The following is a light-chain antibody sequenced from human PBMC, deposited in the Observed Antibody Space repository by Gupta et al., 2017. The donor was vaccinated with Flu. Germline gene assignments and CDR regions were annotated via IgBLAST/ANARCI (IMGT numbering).Light chain of an antibody. Sequence: GDAFPKQYAHWYHQQPGQAPVLVIFKDSERPSGVPERFSCSSSGTTVTLTSSGVQAEDEADYYCQSADSSGSHVVFGGGTKLTVL. CDR1: AFPKQY. CDR2: KDS. V-gene: IGLV3-25*03. CDR3: QSADSSGSHVV. J-gene: IGLJ3*02.